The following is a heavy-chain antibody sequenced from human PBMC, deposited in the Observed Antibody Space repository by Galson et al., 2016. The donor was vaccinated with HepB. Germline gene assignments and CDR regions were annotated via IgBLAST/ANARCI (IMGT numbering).Heavy chain of an antibody. D-gene: IGHD3-22*01. CDR1: GGTFSSYS. CDR2: IIPISGTA. V-gene: IGHV1-69*01. CDR3: ASVYYDTRGYKLPFDY. J-gene: IGHJ4*02. Sequence: SCKASGGTFSSYSISWVRQAPGQGLEWMGRIIPISGTAHYAQKFQGRVTITADESTSTAYMELSSMRSEDTAVYYCASVYYDTRGYKLPFDYWGQGTLVIVSS.